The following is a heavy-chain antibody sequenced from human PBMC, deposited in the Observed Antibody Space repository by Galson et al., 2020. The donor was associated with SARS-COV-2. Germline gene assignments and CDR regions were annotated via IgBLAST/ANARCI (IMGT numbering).Heavy chain of an antibody. Sequence: SETLSLTCTVSGGSISSSSYYWRWIRQPPGKGLEWIGSFYYSGSTYYNPSLKSRVTISVDTSKNQFSLKLSSVTAADTAVYYCARQWGVIMPWVDYWCQGTLVTVSS. CDR1: GGSISSSSYY. CDR3: ARQWGVIMPWVDY. J-gene: IGHJ4*02. CDR2: FYYSGST. D-gene: IGHD3-10*01. V-gene: IGHV4-39*07.